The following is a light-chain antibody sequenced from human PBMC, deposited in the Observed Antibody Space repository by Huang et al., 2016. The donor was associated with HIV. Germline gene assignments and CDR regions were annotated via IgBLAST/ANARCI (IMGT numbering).Light chain of an antibody. V-gene: IGKV1-39*01. Sequence: DIQMTQSPPSLSASVGDRVTFTCRADQNITKSLNWYQQKTGKAPKLLIYTVSTWESGVPSRFSGSGSGSRFTLNIGNLQPEDFATYYCQQSFSVPRTFG. CDR1: QNITKS. CDR2: TVS. CDR3: QQSFSVPRT. J-gene: IGKJ1*01.